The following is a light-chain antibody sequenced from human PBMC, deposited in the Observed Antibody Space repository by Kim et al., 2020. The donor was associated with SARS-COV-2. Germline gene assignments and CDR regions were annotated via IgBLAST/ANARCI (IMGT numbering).Light chain of an antibody. Sequence: DIQMTQSPSSLSASVGDRVTITCRASQNIRNSLAWFQQKPGKAPKSLIYGAPTLQSGVPSRFSGGGSGTDFTLTISSLQPEDFAIYFCCHDSGYPITFGQGTRLELN. V-gene: IGKV1-16*01. CDR3: CHDSGYPIT. CDR2: GAP. CDR1: QNIRNS. J-gene: IGKJ5*01.